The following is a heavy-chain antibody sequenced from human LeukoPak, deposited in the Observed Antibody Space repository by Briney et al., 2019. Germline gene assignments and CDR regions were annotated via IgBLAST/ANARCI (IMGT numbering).Heavy chain of an antibody. CDR3: ARVGSYNFDY. V-gene: IGHV4-30-4*01. Sequence: SETLSLTCTVSGGSISSDNFYWSWIRQPPGKGLEWIGYVYYSGRTYYNPSLKSRVTISVDTSKNQFSLNVNSVTAADTAVYYCARVGSYNFDYWGQGTLVTVSS. CDR2: VYYSGRT. D-gene: IGHD3-10*01. J-gene: IGHJ4*02. CDR1: GGSISSDNFY.